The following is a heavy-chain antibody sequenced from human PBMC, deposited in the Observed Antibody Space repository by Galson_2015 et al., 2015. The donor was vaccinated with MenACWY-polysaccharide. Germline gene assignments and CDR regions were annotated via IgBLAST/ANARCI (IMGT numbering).Heavy chain of an antibody. V-gene: IGHV3-15*01. D-gene: IGHD3-10*01. CDR3: ASGARRGEPGSGPPFDF. CDR2: IKSTFDGGAI. Sequence: SLRLSCAGSGFTFSHAWMNWVRQAPGKGLEWVGRIKSTFDGGAIDYVAPVQARFTISRDDSKNTLYLQMNSLKPEDTAVYYCASGARRGEPGSGPPFDFWGQGTLVIVSS. CDR1: GFTFSHAW. J-gene: IGHJ4*02.